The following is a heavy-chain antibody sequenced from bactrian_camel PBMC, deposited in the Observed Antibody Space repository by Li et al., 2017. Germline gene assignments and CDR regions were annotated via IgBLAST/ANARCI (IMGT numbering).Heavy chain of an antibody. Sequence: QLVESGGGLVQPGGSLRLSCAASGYASSFYRMGWFRQQPGKEREGVATVYTGSGRSNYADSVKGRFTISVDKANFTPYLQMNNLKPEDTAMYYCAARPYECPDNWQRRSGFGHWGQGTQVTVS. J-gene: IGHJ6*01. CDR1: GYASSFYR. CDR3: AARPYECPDNWQRRSGFGH. D-gene: IGHD7*01. V-gene: IGHV3S1*01. CDR2: VYTGSGRS.